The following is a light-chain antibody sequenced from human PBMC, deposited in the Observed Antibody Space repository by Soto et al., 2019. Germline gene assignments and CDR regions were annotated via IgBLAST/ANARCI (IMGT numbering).Light chain of an antibody. CDR1: QSVSSY. CDR2: DAS. CDR3: QQYDNWPPPWT. J-gene: IGKJ1*01. V-gene: IGKV3-11*01. Sequence: EIVLTQSPATLSLSPGERATLSCRASQSVSSYLAWYRQKPGQAPRLLIYDASNRATGIPARFSGSASGTEFTLTISSLQSEDFAIYYCQQYDNWPPPWTFGQGTKVDIK.